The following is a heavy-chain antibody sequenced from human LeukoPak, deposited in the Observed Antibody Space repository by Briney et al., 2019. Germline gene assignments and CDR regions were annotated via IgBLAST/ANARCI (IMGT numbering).Heavy chain of an antibody. CDR1: GYPFSNFG. CDR3: ARDGTSTDDY. CDR2: ISGNNDNP. J-gene: IGHJ4*02. D-gene: IGHD2-2*01. V-gene: IGHV1-18*01. Sequence: ASVRVSCKTSGYPFSNFGINWVRQAPGQGLEWMGWISGNNDNPNYGQKFQGRFTVTTDSSTSTAYMELRNLRFDDTAVYYCARDGTSTDDYWGQGTLVTVSS.